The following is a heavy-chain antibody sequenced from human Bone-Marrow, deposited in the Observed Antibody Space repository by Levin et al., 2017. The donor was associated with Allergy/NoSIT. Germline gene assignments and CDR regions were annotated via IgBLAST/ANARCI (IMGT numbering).Heavy chain of an antibody. Sequence: GGSLRLSCAASGFTFSSYAMSWVRQAPGKGLEWVSAISGSGGSTYYADSVKGRFTISRDNSKNTLYLQMNSLRAEDTAVYYCAKDRRIAVAGLSWFDPWGQGTLVTVSS. CDR2: ISGSGGST. J-gene: IGHJ5*02. V-gene: IGHV3-23*01. CDR1: GFTFSSYA. D-gene: IGHD6-19*01. CDR3: AKDRRIAVAGLSWFDP.